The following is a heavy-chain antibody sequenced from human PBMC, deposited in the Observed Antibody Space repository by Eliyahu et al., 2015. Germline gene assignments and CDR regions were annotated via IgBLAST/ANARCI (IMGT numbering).Heavy chain of an antibody. J-gene: IGHJ5*01. CDR2: SSFDGRQS. CDR1: GFXXDXXG. D-gene: IGHD1-1*01. V-gene: IGHV3-30*18. CDR3: AKGTTLLGAVSLPPVDT. Sequence: QAQLVESGGGLVQPGKSLRLXXVAXGFXXDXXGLHWVRQAPGRGLEXVAFSSFDGRQSXYGDSVKGRFTVARDNSRNRIQLQLNNLKLDDTGIYYCAKGTTLLGAVSLPPVDTWGRGVAVTVSS.